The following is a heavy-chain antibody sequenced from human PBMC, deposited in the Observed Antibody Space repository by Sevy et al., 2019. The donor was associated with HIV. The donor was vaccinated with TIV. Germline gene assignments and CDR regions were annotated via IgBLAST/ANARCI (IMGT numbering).Heavy chain of an antibody. J-gene: IGHJ6*02. D-gene: IGHD6-19*01. Sequence: ASVKVSCKASGYTFTSYGISWVRQAPGQGLAWMGWISAYNGNTNYAQKLQGRVTMTTDTSTSTAYMELRSLRSDDTAVYYCARDLYSSGWYGTRLYYYGMDVWGQGTTVTVSS. CDR2: ISAYNGNT. V-gene: IGHV1-18*01. CDR3: ARDLYSSGWYGTRLYYYGMDV. CDR1: GYTFTSYG.